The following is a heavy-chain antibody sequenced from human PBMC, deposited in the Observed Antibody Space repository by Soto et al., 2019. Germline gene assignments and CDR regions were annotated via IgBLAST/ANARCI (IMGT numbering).Heavy chain of an antibody. CDR2: IHYSGTT. D-gene: IGHD5-12*01. Sequence: SETLSLTCNVTGGSTSGSYWSWVRQSPGRGLEWIGYIHYSGTTTYSPSLRSRVTISLDPSESQFSLKLTSVTAADTAIYYCARESIGGWLMSWGRGSLVTVSS. V-gene: IGHV4-59*01. CDR1: GGSTSGSY. J-gene: IGHJ5*02. CDR3: ARESIGGWLMS.